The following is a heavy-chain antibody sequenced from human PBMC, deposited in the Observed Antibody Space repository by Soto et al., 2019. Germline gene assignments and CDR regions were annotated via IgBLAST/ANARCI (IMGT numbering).Heavy chain of an antibody. J-gene: IGHJ6*02. D-gene: IGHD2-8*01. V-gene: IGHV1-69*12. Sequence: QVQLEQSGAEVKKPGSSVKVSCKASGGTFRTAAVSWVRQAPGQGLEWMGGIMPVFRTPDYAQKFHGRVTITADESTSTAYMELSGLRSDETAVYYCARDNDRPQLGGNYYYILDVWGQGTTITVSS. CDR2: IMPVFRTP. CDR3: ARDNDRPQLGGNYYYILDV. CDR1: GGTFRTAA.